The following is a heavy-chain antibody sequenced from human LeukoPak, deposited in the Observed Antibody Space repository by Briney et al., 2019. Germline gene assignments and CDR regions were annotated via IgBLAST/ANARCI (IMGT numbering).Heavy chain of an antibody. CDR2: INPNSGGT. D-gene: IGHD3-9*01. CDR1: GYTFTGSY. V-gene: IGHV1-2*02. CDR3: ARGLRYFDWFFDY. Sequence: ASVKVSCKASGYTFTGSYMHWVRQAPGQGLEWMGWINPNSGGTNYAQKFQGRVTMTRDTSISTAYMELSRLRSDDTAVYYCARGLRYFDWFFDYWGQGTLVTVSS. J-gene: IGHJ4*02.